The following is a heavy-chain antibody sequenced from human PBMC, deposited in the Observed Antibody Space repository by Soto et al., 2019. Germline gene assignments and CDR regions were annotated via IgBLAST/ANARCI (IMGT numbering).Heavy chain of an antibody. J-gene: IGHJ4*02. V-gene: IGHV3-48*01. CDR1: GFTFSNYQ. CDR3: ARDGNRGYDIDY. D-gene: IGHD5-12*01. CDR2: INGGSTRM. Sequence: GGSLRLSCAASGFTFSNYQMNWVRQAPGKGLEWVSYINGGSTRMLYADSVQGRFTISRDNAKSSLYLQMNSLRAEDTGVYYCARDGNRGYDIDYWGQGTLVTVSS.